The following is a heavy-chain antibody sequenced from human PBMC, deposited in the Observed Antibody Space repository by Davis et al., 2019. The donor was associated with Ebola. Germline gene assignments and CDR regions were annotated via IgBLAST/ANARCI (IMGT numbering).Heavy chain of an antibody. CDR3: AKAAGSIGGWYFDY. J-gene: IGHJ4*02. CDR1: GFTFSSYG. Sequence: PGGSLRLSCAASGFTFSSYGMHWVRQAPGKGLEWVANIKQDGSEKYYVDSVKGRFTISRDNSKNTLYLQMNSLRAEDTAVYYCAKAAGSIGGWYFDYWGQGTLVTVSS. V-gene: IGHV3-7*03. CDR2: IKQDGSEK. D-gene: IGHD1-26*01.